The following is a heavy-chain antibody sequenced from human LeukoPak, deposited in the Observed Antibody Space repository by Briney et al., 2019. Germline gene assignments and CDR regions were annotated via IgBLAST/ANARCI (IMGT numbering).Heavy chain of an antibody. Sequence: PGGSLRLSCAASGFTFSSYAMSWVRQAPGKGLEWVSAISGSGGSTYYADSVKGRFTISRGNSKNTLYLQMNSLRAEDTAVYYCAKRQDYYDSSGYYYWGQGTLVTVSS. J-gene: IGHJ4*02. CDR2: ISGSGGST. D-gene: IGHD3-22*01. CDR3: AKRQDYYDSSGYYY. V-gene: IGHV3-23*01. CDR1: GFTFSSYA.